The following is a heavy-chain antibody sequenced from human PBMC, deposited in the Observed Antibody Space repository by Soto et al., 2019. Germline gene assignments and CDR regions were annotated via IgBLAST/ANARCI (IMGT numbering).Heavy chain of an antibody. CDR2: VDPEDGET. J-gene: IGHJ4*02. V-gene: IGHV1-24*01. CDR1: GYTLTELC. Sequence: ASGEVSFKVSGYTLTELCMHLVRQAPGKGLEGMGGVDPEDGETIYAQKFQGRVSMNEDASTDTAYMELSSLRSEETAVYYCASGPFEGFSSSAFEYWGQGNLVTVSS. CDR3: ASGPFEGFSSSAFEY. D-gene: IGHD6-6*01.